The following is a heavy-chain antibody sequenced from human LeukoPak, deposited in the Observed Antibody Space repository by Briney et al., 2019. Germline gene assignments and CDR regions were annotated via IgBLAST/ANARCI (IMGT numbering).Heavy chain of an antibody. CDR2: ISGSGSTI. D-gene: IGHD6-19*01. V-gene: IGHV3-48*04. CDR1: GFNFTNYN. CDR3: ARDTSGWYRWFDP. Sequence: GGSLRLSCAASGFNFTNYNMNWVRQAPGKGLEWVSYISGSGSTIHYADSVKGRFTISRDNARNTLFLQMNSLRAEDTAVYYCARDTSGWYRWFDPWGQGTLVTVSS. J-gene: IGHJ5*02.